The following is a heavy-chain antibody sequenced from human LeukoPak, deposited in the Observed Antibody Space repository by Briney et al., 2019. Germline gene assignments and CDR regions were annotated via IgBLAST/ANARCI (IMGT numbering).Heavy chain of an antibody. D-gene: IGHD2-15*01. V-gene: IGHV3-30*03. CDR1: GFTFSSYG. J-gene: IGHJ4*02. CDR2: ISYDGSNK. CDR3: GSGGYCSGGSCYPIIV. Sequence: GGSLRLSCAASGFTFSSYGMHWVRQAPGKGLEWVAVISYDGSNKYYADSVKGRFTISRDNSKSTLYLQMNSLRAEDTAVYYCGSGGYCSGGSCYPIIVWGQGTLVTVSS.